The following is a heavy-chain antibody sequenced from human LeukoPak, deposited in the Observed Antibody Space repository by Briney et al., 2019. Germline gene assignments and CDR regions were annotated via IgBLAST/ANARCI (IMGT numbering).Heavy chain of an antibody. D-gene: IGHD6-19*01. CDR3: ARGGSGWYRAYFDY. CDR2: INPNSGGT. V-gene: IGHV1-2*02. CDR1: GYTFTGYY. Sequence: ASVKVSCKASGYTFTGYYMHWVRRAPGQGLEWMGWINPNSGGTNYAQKFQGRVTVTRDTSISTAYMELSRLRSDDTAVYYCARGGSGWYRAYFDYWGQGTLVTVSS. J-gene: IGHJ4*02.